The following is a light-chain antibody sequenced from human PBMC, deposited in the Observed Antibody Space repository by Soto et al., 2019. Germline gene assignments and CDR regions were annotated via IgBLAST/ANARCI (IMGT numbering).Light chain of an antibody. CDR1: SSDLGDYNY. CDR3: TSYTTTGPYV. Sequence: QSVLTQPASVSGSPGQSITISCTGASSDLGDYNYVSWYQQHPGKAPKLMIYDVSSRPSGVSDRFSGSKSGNTASLTISGLQAEDEADYYCTSYTTTGPYVFATGTKLTVL. J-gene: IGLJ1*01. CDR2: DVS. V-gene: IGLV2-14*03.